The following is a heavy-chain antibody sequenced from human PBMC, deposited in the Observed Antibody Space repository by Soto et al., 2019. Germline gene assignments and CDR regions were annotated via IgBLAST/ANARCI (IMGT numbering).Heavy chain of an antibody. V-gene: IGHV3-23*01. D-gene: IGHD3-16*01. J-gene: IGHJ5*01. CDR2: VSGGGDST. Sequence: TGGSLRLSCAASRFTFSSYAMIWVRPATGKGLEWVSSVSGGGDSTYYADSVKGRFSISRDNSKNTLYLEMNNLRAEDTAVYYCAKDPRLWGYIWFDSWGQGTLVTVSS. CDR3: AKDPRLWGYIWFDS. CDR1: RFTFSSYA.